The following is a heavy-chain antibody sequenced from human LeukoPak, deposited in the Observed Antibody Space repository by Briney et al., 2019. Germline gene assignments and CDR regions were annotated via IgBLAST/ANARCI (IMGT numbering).Heavy chain of an antibody. D-gene: IGHD2-15*01. CDR2: IYYSGST. Sequence: PSETLSLTCTVSGGSISSYYWSWIRQPPGKGLEWIGYIYYSGSTNYNPSLKSRVTISVDTSKNQFSLKLSSVTAADTAVYYCARQPGYCSGGSCRDAYDIWGQGTMVTVSS. J-gene: IGHJ3*02. CDR1: GGSISSYY. V-gene: IGHV4-59*08. CDR3: ARQPGYCSGGSCRDAYDI.